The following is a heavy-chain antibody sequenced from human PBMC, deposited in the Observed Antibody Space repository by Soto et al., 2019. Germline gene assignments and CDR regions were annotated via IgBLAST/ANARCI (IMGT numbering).Heavy chain of an antibody. CDR1: GFTFGTYG. Sequence: GSLRLSCAASGFTFGTYGMHWVRQAPGKGLEWVAVIWYDRSNIYYAESVKGRFTISRDNAKNTLYLQMNSLRAEDTAVYYCARVGGRFDPWGQGTLVTSPQ. CDR2: IWYDRSNI. CDR3: ARVGGRFDP. V-gene: IGHV3-33*01. J-gene: IGHJ5*02.